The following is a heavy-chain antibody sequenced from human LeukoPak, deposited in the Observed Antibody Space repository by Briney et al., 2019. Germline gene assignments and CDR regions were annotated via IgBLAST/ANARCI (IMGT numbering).Heavy chain of an antibody. CDR3: ARVVGYCSDINCYQAY. CDR1: GYSFTSYA. V-gene: IGHV7-4-1*02. CDR2: INTATGNP. J-gene: IGHJ4*02. D-gene: IGHD2-15*01. Sequence: ASVKVSCKASGYSFTSYAMSWVRQAPGQGLEWMGWINTATGNPTYAQGFTGRFVFSLDTSVSTAYLQINGLKAEDSAVYYCARVVGYCSDINCYQAYWGQGTLVTVSS.